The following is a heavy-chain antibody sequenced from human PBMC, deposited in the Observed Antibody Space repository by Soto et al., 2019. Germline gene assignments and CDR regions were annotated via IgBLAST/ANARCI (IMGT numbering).Heavy chain of an antibody. D-gene: IGHD3-22*01. CDR3: ARDPHYYDSGMDV. Sequence: SGGSLRLSCAASGFSFNKYAMNWVRQAPGKGLEWVSSISGSSSYIYYTDSVKGRFTISRDNAKNSLYLQMNSLRAEDTALYYCARDPHYYDSGMDVWGQGTTVTVSS. J-gene: IGHJ6*02. V-gene: IGHV3-21*01. CDR2: ISGSSSYI. CDR1: GFSFNKYA.